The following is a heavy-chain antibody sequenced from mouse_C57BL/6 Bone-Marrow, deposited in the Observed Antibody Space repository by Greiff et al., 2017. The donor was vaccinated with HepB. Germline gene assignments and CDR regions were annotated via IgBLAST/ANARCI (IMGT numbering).Heavy chain of an antibody. J-gene: IGHJ4*01. V-gene: IGHV3-6*01. CDR3: ARGVPPTVVATDAMDY. Sequence: EVQLVESGPGLVKPSQSLSLTCSVTGYSITSGYYWNWIRQFPGNKLEWMGYISYDGSNNYNPSLKNRISITRDTSKNQFFLKLNSVTTEDTATYYCARGVPPTVVATDAMDYWGQGTSVTVSS. CDR2: ISYDGSN. CDR1: GYSITSGYY. D-gene: IGHD1-1*01.